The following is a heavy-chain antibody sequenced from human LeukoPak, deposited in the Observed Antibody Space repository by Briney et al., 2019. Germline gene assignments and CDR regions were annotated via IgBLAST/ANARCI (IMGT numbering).Heavy chain of an antibody. D-gene: IGHD5-24*01. CDR3: ARREGYKSRGDAFDI. CDR2: TRNKANSYTT. V-gene: IGHV3-72*01. CDR1: GFTFSDHY. J-gene: IGHJ3*02. Sequence: GGSLRLSCAASGFTFSDHYMDWVRQAPGKGLEWVGRTRNKANSYTTEYAASVKGRFTISRDDSKNSLYLQMNSLKTEDTAVYYCARREGYKSRGDAFDIWGQGTMVTVSS.